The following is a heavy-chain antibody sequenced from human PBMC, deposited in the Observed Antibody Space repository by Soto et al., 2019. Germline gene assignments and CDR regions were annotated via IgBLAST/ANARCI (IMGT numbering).Heavy chain of an antibody. CDR2: IWYDGSNK. V-gene: IGHV3-33*01. D-gene: IGHD2-2*02. CDR3: ARSNFASVVPAAIGGVYYMDV. CDR1: GFTFSSYG. Sequence: GGSLRLSCAASGFTFSSYGMHWVRQAPGKGLEWVAVIWYDGSNKYYADSVKGRFTISRDNSKNTLYLQMNSLRAEDTAVYYCARSNFASVVPAAIGGVYYMDVWGKGTTVTVSS. J-gene: IGHJ6*03.